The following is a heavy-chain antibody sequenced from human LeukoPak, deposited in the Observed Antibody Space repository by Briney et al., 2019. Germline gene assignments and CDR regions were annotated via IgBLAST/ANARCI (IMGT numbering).Heavy chain of an antibody. J-gene: IGHJ4*02. V-gene: IGHV3-48*03. D-gene: IGHD3-22*01. CDR3: AKDSYDSSGYHLGFDY. CDR2: ISSSGSTI. Sequence: PGGSLRLSCAASGFTFSSYEMNWVRQAPGKGLEWVSYISSSGSTIYYADSVKGRFTISRDNAKNSLYLQMNSLRAEDTALYYCAKDSYDSSGYHLGFDYWGQGTLVTVSS. CDR1: GFTFSSYE.